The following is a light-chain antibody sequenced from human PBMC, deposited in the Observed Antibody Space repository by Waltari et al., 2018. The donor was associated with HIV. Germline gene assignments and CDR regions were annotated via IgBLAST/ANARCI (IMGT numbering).Light chain of an antibody. J-gene: IGKJ4*01. V-gene: IGKV1D-12*01. CDR3: QQASSFPHT. CDR1: HSIGDK. Sequence: DIPVMQSPSSVSVSVVDNVSISCQASHSIGDKLAWYQMKPGEAPKLLVYSGSKLQSGVPSRFAASVSGPHFSLTITGLQREDFATYFCQQASSFPHTFGGGT. CDR2: SGS.